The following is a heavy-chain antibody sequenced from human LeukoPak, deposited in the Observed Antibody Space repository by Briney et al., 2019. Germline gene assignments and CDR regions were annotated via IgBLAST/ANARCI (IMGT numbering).Heavy chain of an antibody. J-gene: IGHJ4*02. CDR3: ARGIESYGDYGY. CDR1: GGSISGSY. V-gene: IGHV4-59*01. D-gene: IGHD4-17*01. CDR2: MYNSGST. Sequence: SETLSLTCTVSGGSISGSYWSWIRQPPGKGLEWIAYMYNSGSTNYNPSLKSRVTISIDTSKNQFSLKLSSLTAADTAIYYFARGIESYGDYGYWGQGILVTVSS.